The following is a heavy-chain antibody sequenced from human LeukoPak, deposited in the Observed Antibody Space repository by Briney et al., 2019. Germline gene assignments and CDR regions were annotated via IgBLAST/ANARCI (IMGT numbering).Heavy chain of an antibody. J-gene: IGHJ4*02. D-gene: IGHD1-26*01. CDR1: GGSISISNYY. Sequence: SETLSLTCTVSGGSISISNYYYGWIRQPPGRGLEWIGSISYSGTYYNPSLKSRLTISVDTSKNHFSLNLRSVTAADTAVYYCARRTSNPVGAIDYWGQGTLVTVSS. CDR2: ISYSGT. V-gene: IGHV4-39*01. CDR3: ARRTSNPVGAIDY.